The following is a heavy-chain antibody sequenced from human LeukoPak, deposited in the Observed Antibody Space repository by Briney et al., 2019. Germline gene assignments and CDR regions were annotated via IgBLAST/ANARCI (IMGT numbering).Heavy chain of an antibody. CDR3: AKDTSSSWYDAFDI. Sequence: GGSLRLSCAASGFTFDDYGMSWVRQAPGKGLEWVSGISWNSGSIGYADSVKGRFTISRDNAKNSLYLQMNSLRAEDTALYYCAKDTSSSWYDAFDIWGQGTMVTVSS. J-gene: IGHJ3*02. CDR1: GFTFDDYG. D-gene: IGHD6-13*01. CDR2: ISWNSGSI. V-gene: IGHV3-9*01.